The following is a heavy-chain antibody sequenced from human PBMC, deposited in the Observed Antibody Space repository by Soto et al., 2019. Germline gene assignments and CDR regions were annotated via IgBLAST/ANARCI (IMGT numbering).Heavy chain of an antibody. CDR1: GGSISSGGYY. CDR2: IYYSGST. D-gene: IGHD3-22*01. V-gene: IGHV4-31*03. CDR3: ARDKDYYDSSGPEDDAFDI. Sequence: SETLSLTCTVSGGSISSGGYYWSWIRQHPGKGLEWIGYIYYSGSTYYNPSLKSRVTILVDTSKNQFSLKLSSVTAADTAVYYCARDKDYYDSSGPEDDAFDIWGQGTMVTVSS. J-gene: IGHJ3*02.